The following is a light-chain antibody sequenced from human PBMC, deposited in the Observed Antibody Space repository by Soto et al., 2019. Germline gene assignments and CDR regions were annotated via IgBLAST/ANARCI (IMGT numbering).Light chain of an antibody. Sequence: QYALTQPPSVSGSPGQSVTISCTGTSSDVGSYNRVSWYQQPPGTAPKLMIYEVSNRPSGVPDRFSGSKSGNTASLTISGLQSENEAAYYRSSYTGSSTYVFGTGTKLTL. CDR3: SSYTGSSTYV. J-gene: IGLJ1*01. CDR1: SSDVGSYNR. CDR2: EVS. V-gene: IGLV2-18*02.